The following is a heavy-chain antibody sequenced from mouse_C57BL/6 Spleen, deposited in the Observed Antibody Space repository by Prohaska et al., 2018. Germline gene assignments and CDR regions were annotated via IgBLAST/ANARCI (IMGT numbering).Heavy chain of an antibody. V-gene: IGHV1-50*01. CDR3: AGEAMDY. CDR2: IDPSDSYT. Sequence: QVQLQQPGAELVKPGASVKLSCKASGYTFTSYWMQWLKQRPGHGLEWIGEIDPSDSYTNYNQKFKGKARLTVDTSSSTAYMQLSSLTSEDSAVYYCAGEAMDYWGQGTSVTVSS. CDR1: GYTFTSYW. J-gene: IGHJ4*01.